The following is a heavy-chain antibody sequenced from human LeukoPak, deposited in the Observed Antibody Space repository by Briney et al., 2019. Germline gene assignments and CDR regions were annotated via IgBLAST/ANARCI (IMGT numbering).Heavy chain of an antibody. CDR1: GGSISSGGYS. CDR2: IYHSGST. D-gene: IGHD3-22*01. V-gene: IGHV4-30-2*01. Sequence: SETLSLTCAVSGGSISSGGYSWSWIRQPPGKGLEWVGYIYHSGSTNYNPSLKSRVTISVDTSKNQFSLKLSSVTAADTAVYYCAREVGSGYYQYYFDYWGQGTLVTVSS. CDR3: AREVGSGYYQYYFDY. J-gene: IGHJ4*02.